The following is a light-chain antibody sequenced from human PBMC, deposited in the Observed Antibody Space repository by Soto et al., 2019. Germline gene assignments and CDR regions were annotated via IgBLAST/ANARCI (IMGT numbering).Light chain of an antibody. Sequence: QSVLTQPPSASGTPGQRVTISCSGSTSTIGTNTVNWYQQLPGMAPKLLIYNDNHRPSGVPDRFSGSKSGTSASLAISGLQSEDEADYYCAAWDDSLTGPVFGGGTKLTVL. CDR3: AAWDDSLTGPV. V-gene: IGLV1-44*01. CDR1: TSTIGTNT. J-gene: IGLJ3*02. CDR2: NDN.